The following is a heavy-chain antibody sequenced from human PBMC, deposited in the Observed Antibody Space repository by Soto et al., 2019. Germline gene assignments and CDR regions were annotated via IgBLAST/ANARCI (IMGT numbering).Heavy chain of an antibody. CDR3: ARDSAYHGP. CDR1: RFTFSNYG. CDR2: ISYDGSNK. Sequence: GGSLRLSCAASRFTFSNYGMHWVRQTPGKGLEWVAVISYDGSNKYYADSVKGRFTISRDNSKNTLYLQMNSLRAEDTAVYYCARDSAYHGPWGQGTLVTVSS. D-gene: IGHD2-2*01. V-gene: IGHV3-30*03. J-gene: IGHJ4*02.